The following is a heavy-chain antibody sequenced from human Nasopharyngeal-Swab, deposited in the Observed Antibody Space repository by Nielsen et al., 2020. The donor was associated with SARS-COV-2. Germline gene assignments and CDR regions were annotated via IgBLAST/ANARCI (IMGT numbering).Heavy chain of an antibody. CDR3: ASLRYYDFWSGYYPKDYYYYMGV. CDR2: ISSSSSYI. J-gene: IGHJ6*03. D-gene: IGHD3-3*01. CDR1: GFTLSSYS. Sequence: GGSLRLSCAASGFTLSSYSMNWVRQAPGKGLEWVSSISSSSSYIYYADSVKGRFTISRDNAKNSLYLQMNSLRAEDTAVYYCASLRYYDFWSGYYPKDYYYYMGVWGKGTTVTVSS. V-gene: IGHV3-21*01.